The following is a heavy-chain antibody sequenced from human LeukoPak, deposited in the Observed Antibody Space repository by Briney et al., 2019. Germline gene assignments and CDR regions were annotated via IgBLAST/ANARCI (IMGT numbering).Heavy chain of an antibody. J-gene: IGHJ5*02. D-gene: IGHD4-17*01. CDR2: INPNSGVT. CDR1: GYTFTDYY. V-gene: IGHV1-2*02. CDR3: ARDLAYGDPPSGFDP. Sequence: ASVKVSCKASGYTFTDYYIHWVRQAPGQGLEWMGWINPNSGVTNYAQKFQGRVTMTRDTSITTAYMELSSLRSDDTAVYFCARDLAYGDPPSGFDPWGQGTLVTVSS.